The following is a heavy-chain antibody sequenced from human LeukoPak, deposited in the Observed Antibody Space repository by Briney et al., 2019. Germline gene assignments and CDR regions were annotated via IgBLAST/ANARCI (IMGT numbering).Heavy chain of an antibody. CDR1: GFTFTSYG. CDR2: INSSGSTI. D-gene: IGHD6-13*01. Sequence: GGSLRLSCAASGFTFTSYGMNWVRQAPGKGLEWVSYINSSGSTIYYADSVKGRFTISRDNAKNSVYLQMNSLRAEDPAVYYCARCGIAGAGGIAWCYYYMDVWGKGTTVTISS. CDR3: ARCGIAGAGGIAWCYYYMDV. J-gene: IGHJ6*03. V-gene: IGHV3-48*03.